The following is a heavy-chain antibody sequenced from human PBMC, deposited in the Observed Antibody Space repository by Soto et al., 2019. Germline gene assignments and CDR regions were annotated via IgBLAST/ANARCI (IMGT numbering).Heavy chain of an antibody. CDR2: ISAYNGNT. J-gene: IGHJ3*02. CDR3: ARDRHGYNSLWAFDI. V-gene: IGHV1-18*01. CDR1: GYTFTSYG. Sequence: QVQLVQSGAEVKKPGASVKVSCKASGYTFTSYGISWVRQAPGQGLEWMGWISAYNGNTNYAQKLQGRVTMTTDTSXXTAYMELRSLRSDDTAVNYCARDRHGYNSLWAFDIWGQGTMVTVSS. D-gene: IGHD5-12*01.